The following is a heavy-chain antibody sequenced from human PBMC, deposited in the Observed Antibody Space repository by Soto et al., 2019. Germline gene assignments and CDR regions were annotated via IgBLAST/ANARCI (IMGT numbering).Heavy chain of an antibody. D-gene: IGHD3-22*01. CDR1: GFTFTIYT. J-gene: IGHJ4*02. CDR3: AKDHNYDSSGYGFDC. Sequence: GGSLRLSCAASGFTFTIYTMNWVRHAPGKGLEWVSSINSRSNYIYQADSVKGRFTISRDNAKNSLYLQMNSLRVEDTAVYYCAKDHNYDSSGYGFDCWGRGTLVTVSS. CDR2: INSRSNYI. V-gene: IGHV3-21*01.